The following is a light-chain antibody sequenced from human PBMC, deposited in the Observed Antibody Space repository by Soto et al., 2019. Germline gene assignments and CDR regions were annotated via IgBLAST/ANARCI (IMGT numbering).Light chain of an antibody. CDR3: QQYGSSGT. CDR1: QSVSSSY. Sequence: EIVLTQSPGTLSFSPAERATLSCRASQSVSSSYLAWYQQKPGQAPRLLIYGASSRATGIPDRLSGSGSGTDFTLTISRLEPEDFAVYYCQQYGSSGTFGQGTKVDIK. J-gene: IGKJ1*01. CDR2: GAS. V-gene: IGKV3-20*01.